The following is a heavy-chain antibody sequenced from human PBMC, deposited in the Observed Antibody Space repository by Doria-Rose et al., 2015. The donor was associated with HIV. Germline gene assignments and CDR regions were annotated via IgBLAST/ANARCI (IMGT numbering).Heavy chain of an antibody. CDR3: AKQAVNWFDP. J-gene: IGHJ5*02. D-gene: IGHD6-25*01. Sequence: QVQLQESGPGLVKPSETLSLTCTVSGGSVASGTPYWDWIRQTPGKGLEWIGTIYYSGTTYYNPSLMGRVTISLHTSKNQYSLKLIPVTAADTGVYYCAKQAVNWFDPWGQGTLVTVSS. CDR1: GGSVASGTPY. V-gene: IGHV4-39*01. CDR2: IYYSGTT.